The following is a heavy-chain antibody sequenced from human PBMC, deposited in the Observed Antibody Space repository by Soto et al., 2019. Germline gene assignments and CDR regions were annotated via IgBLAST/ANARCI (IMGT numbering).Heavy chain of an antibody. D-gene: IGHD3-10*01. Sequence: TLSLPCTVSGGSISSGGYYWSWIRQHPGKGLEWIGYIYYSGSTYYNPSLKSRVTISVDTSKNQFSLKLSSVTAADTAVYYCARVHGSGTTRYYFDYWGQGTLGTVS. CDR1: GGSISSGGYY. V-gene: IGHV4-31*03. CDR2: IYYSGST. CDR3: ARVHGSGTTRYYFDY. J-gene: IGHJ4*02.